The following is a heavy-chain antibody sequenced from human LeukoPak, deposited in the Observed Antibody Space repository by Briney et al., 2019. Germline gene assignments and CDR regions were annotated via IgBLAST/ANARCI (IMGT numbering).Heavy chain of an antibody. CDR2: IKQDGSEK. D-gene: IGHD3-10*01. CDR1: GFTFSTYG. CDR3: ARGMTALGFGGDAFDI. J-gene: IGHJ3*02. Sequence: GGSLRLSCPASGFTFSTYGMSWVRQAPGKGLEWVANIKQDGSEKYYVDSVKGRFTISRDNAKNSLYLQMNSLRAEDTAVYYCARGMTALGFGGDAFDIWGQGTMVTVSS. V-gene: IGHV3-7*01.